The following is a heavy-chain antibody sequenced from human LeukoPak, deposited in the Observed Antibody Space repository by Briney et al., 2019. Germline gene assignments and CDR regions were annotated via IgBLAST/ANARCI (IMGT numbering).Heavy chain of an antibody. CDR2: IYHSGST. V-gene: IGHV4-38-2*02. D-gene: IGHD5-18*01. Sequence: SETLSLTCAVSGYSISSGYYWGWIRQPPGKGLEWIGSIYHSGSTYYNPSLKSRVTMTRDTSTSTVYMELSSLRSEDTAVYYCAREGADTAMPFDYWGQGTLVTVSS. J-gene: IGHJ4*02. CDR1: GYSISSGYY. CDR3: AREGADTAMPFDY.